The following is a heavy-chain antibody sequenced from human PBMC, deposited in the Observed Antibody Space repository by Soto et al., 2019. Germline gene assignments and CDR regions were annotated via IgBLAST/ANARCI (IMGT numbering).Heavy chain of an antibody. D-gene: IGHD3-10*01. V-gene: IGHV3-7*03. CDR3: ARDYYGWGSHDN. Sequence: EVRLVESGGGLVQPGGSLRLSCTTSGFTFSRQWMSWVRQAPGKGLEWVANIKEDGSEKYYVDSVKGRFTISRDNAKNSLYLQMNSLRAEDTAVYYCARDYYGWGSHDNWGQGTLVTVSS. CDR2: IKEDGSEK. CDR1: GFTFSRQW. J-gene: IGHJ4*02.